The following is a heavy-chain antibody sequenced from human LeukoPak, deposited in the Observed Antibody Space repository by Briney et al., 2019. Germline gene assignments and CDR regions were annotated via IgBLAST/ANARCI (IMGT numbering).Heavy chain of an antibody. Sequence: SETLSLTCAVYGGSFSGYYWSWIRQPPGKGLEWIGEINHSGSTNYNPSLKSRVTISVDTSKNQFSLKLSSVTAADTAVYYCARETPYYDSSGYYYPPKREAFDIWGQGTIVTVSS. CDR2: INHSGST. CDR1: GGSFSGYY. CDR3: ARETPYYDSSGYYYPPKREAFDI. J-gene: IGHJ3*02. V-gene: IGHV4-34*01. D-gene: IGHD3-22*01.